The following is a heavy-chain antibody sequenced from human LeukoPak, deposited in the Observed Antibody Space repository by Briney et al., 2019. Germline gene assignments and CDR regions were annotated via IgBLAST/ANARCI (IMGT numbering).Heavy chain of an antibody. J-gene: IGHJ5*02. CDR3: ARHFSYYGSGSYYSTSRFDP. Sequence: SETLSLTCAVYGGSFSGYYWSWIRQPPGKGLEWIGEINHSGSTNYNPSLKSRVTISADTSKNQFSLKLSSVTAADTAVYYCARHFSYYGSGSYYSTSRFDPWGQGTLVTVSS. V-gene: IGHV4-34*01. CDR2: INHSGST. CDR1: GGSFSGYY. D-gene: IGHD3-10*01.